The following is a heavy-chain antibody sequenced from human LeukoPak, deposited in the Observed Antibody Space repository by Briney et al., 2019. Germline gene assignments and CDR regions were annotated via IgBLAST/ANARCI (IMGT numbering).Heavy chain of an antibody. D-gene: IGHD6-6*01. V-gene: IGHV4-59*01. CDR3: ARVGSSSPYYYYYYMDV. CDR1: GGSISSYY. Sequence: SETLSLTCPVSGGSISSYYWSWIRQPPGKGLEWIGYIYYSGSTNYNPSLKSRVTISVDTSKNQFSLKLSSVTAADTAVYYCARVGSSSPYYYYYYMDVWGKGTTVTVSS. CDR2: IYYSGST. J-gene: IGHJ6*03.